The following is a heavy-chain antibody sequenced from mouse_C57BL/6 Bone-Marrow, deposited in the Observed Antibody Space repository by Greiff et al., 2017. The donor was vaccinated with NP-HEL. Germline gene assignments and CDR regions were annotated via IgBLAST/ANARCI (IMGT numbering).Heavy chain of an antibody. Sequence: QVQLKESGAELVKPGASVKLSCKASGYTFTSYWMHWVKQRPGQGLEWIGMIHPNSGSTNYNEKFKSKATLTVDKSSSTAYMQLSSLTSEDSAVYYCASCSSSYFDVWGTGTTVTVSS. V-gene: IGHV1-64*01. D-gene: IGHD1-1*01. CDR3: ASCSSSYFDV. CDR2: IHPNSGST. J-gene: IGHJ1*03. CDR1: GYTFTSYW.